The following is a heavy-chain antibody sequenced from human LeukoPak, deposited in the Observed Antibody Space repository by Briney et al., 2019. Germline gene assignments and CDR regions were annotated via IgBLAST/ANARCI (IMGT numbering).Heavy chain of an antibody. CDR3: ARGRTTVTYFDY. Sequence: GSSVKVSCKASGGTFSSYAISWVRQAPGQGLEWMGRIIPIFGTANYAQKFQGRVTMTRDTSISTAYMELSRLRSDDTAVYYCARGRTTVTYFDYWGQGTLVTVSS. V-gene: IGHV1-69*05. CDR1: GGTFSSYA. J-gene: IGHJ4*02. CDR2: IIPIFGTA. D-gene: IGHD4-17*01.